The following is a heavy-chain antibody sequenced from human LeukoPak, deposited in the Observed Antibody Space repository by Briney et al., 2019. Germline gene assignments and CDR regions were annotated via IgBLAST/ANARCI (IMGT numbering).Heavy chain of an antibody. CDR2: IKQDGSEK. CDR1: GFTFSDYY. Sequence: GGSLRLSCAASGFTFSDYYMSWIRQAPGKGLEWVANIKQDGSEKYYVDSVKGRFTISRDNAKNSLYLQMNSLRAEDTAVYYCARVWYNWNADAFDIWGQGTMVTVSS. J-gene: IGHJ3*02. D-gene: IGHD1-1*01. V-gene: IGHV3-7*01. CDR3: ARVWYNWNADAFDI.